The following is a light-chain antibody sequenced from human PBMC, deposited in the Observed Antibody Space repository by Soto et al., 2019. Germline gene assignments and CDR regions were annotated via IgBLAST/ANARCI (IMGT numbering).Light chain of an antibody. CDR1: SSDVGGYNY. CDR2: EVN. CDR3: SSYTSSSLWV. Sequence: QSALTQPASVSGSPGQSITISCTGTSSDVGGYNYVSWYQQHPGKAPKLMIYEVNNRPSGVSNRFSGSKSGNTASLTISGLQAEDEADYYCSSYTSSSLWVFGTGTKVTVL. V-gene: IGLV2-14*01. J-gene: IGLJ1*01.